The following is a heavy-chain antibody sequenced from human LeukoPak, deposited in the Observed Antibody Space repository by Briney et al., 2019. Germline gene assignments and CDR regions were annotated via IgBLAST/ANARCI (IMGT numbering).Heavy chain of an antibody. D-gene: IGHD5-18*01. CDR3: AKVVQLGIDP. CDR2: ISYDGSNK. J-gene: IGHJ5*02. V-gene: IGHV3-30*18. Sequence: GGSLRLSCAASGFTFSSYGMHWVRQAPGKGLEWVAVISYDGSNKYYADSVKGRFTISRDNSKNTLYLQMNSLRAEDTAVYYCAKVVQLGIDPWGQGTLVTVSS. CDR1: GFTFSSYG.